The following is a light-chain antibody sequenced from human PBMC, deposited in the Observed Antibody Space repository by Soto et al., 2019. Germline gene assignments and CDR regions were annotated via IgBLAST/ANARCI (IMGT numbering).Light chain of an antibody. CDR1: QSISSY. CDR3: QQSYSTLWT. CDR2: AAS. Sequence: DIQMTQSPSSLSASVGDRVTITCRASQSISSYLNWYQQKPGKAPKLLIYAASSLQSGVPSRYSVSGSGTEFTLTISSLQPEDFATYYCQQSYSTLWTFGQETKVDIK. V-gene: IGKV1-39*01. J-gene: IGKJ1*01.